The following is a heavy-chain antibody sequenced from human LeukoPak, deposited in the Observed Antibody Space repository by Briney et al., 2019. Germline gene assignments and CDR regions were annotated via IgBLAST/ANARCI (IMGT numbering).Heavy chain of an antibody. CDR1: GGTFSSYA. D-gene: IGHD6-19*01. V-gene: IGHV1-69*04. J-gene: IGHJ4*02. Sequence: ASVKVSCKASGGTFSSYAISWVRQAPGQGLEWMGRIIPILGIANYAQKFQGRVTITADKSTSTAYMELSSLRSEDTAVYYCASSLSSGWYYYFDYWGQGTLVTVSS. CDR2: IIPILGIA. CDR3: ASSLSSGWYYYFDY.